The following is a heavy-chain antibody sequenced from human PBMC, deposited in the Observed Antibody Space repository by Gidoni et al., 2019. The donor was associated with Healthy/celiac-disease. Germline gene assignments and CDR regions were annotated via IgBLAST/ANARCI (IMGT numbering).Heavy chain of an antibody. Sequence: EVQLVESGGGLVNPGGSLSLSCAASGFIFSNSWMSWVRQAPGKGLEWVGRIKSKTDGGTTDYAAPVKGRFTISRDDSKNTLYLQMNSLKTEDTAVYYCTADYYGSGSYFDYWGQGTLVTVSS. CDR1: GFIFSNSW. CDR2: IKSKTDGGTT. V-gene: IGHV3-15*01. J-gene: IGHJ4*02. D-gene: IGHD3-10*01. CDR3: TADYYGSGSYFDY.